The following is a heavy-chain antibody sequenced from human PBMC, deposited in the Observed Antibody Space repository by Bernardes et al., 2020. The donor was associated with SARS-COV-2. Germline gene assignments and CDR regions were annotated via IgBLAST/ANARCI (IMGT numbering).Heavy chain of an antibody. Sequence: EALSLTFGVYGASLSNYYGAWIRQSPGKGLEWIGQINQNGGTNYNPSLKSRITMSLDTSKNQFSLKLTSVTAADTAIYYCTRRPNWGRLDFDYWGQGTLVTVSS. CDR3: TRRPNWGRLDFDY. J-gene: IGHJ4*02. D-gene: IGHD7-27*01. V-gene: IGHV4-34*01. CDR1: GASLSNYY. CDR2: INQNGGT.